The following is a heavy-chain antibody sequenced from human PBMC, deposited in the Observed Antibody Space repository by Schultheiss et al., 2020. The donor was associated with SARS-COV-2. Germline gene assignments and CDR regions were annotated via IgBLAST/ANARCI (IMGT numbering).Heavy chain of an antibody. D-gene: IGHD6-6*01. CDR3: AREPIRTYSSSSKDY. CDR1: GGSISSSSYY. V-gene: IGHV4-39*07. J-gene: IGHJ4*02. CDR2: IYYTGST. Sequence: SETLSLTCTVSGGSISSSSYYWGWIRQPPGKGLEWIGYIYYTGSTYYNPSLKSRVTISVDTSKNQFSLKLSSVTAADTAVYYCAREPIRTYSSSSKDYWGQGTLVTVST.